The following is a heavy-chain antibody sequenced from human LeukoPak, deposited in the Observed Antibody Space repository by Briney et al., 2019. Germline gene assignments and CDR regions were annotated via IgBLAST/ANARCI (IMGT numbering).Heavy chain of an antibody. CDR2: ISGDGGST. D-gene: IGHD2-15*01. V-gene: IGHV3-43*02. CDR3: AKDIDRVVAATDDAFDI. CDR1: GFTFDDYA. J-gene: IGHJ3*02. Sequence: RGSLRLSSAASGFTFDDYAMHWVRQAPGKGLEWVSVISGDGGSTYYADSVKGRFTISRDNSKNSLYLQMNSLRTEDTALYYCAKDIDRVVAATDDAFDIWGQGTMVTVSS.